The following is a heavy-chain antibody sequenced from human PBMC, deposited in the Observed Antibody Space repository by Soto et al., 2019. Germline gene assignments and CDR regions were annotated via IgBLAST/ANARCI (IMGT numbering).Heavy chain of an antibody. Sequence: SVKVSCKASGDTFSSYPISWVRQAPGQGLEWMGGIIPILDTANYAQKIQGRVTITADESTSTAYMELSSLRSEDTAVYYCARGGYRGYDFLLDVWGQGTTVTVYS. J-gene: IGHJ6*02. CDR1: GDTFSSYP. CDR3: ARGGYRGYDFLLDV. V-gene: IGHV1-69*13. D-gene: IGHD5-12*01. CDR2: IIPILDTA.